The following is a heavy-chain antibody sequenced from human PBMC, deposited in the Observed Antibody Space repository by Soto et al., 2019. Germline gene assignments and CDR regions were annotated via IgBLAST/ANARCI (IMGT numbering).Heavy chain of an antibody. D-gene: IGHD1-26*01. CDR3: SRRRERSVRYCLDL. J-gene: IGHJ5*02. V-gene: IGHV1-8*01. CDR2: LNPNHGNA. Sequence: VKVFCKGSGVTFITYDFSWVRRAAGQGLEWMGWLNPNHGNAGFAQKFRGRINMTRYTSISTAYLELSSLRSDDSAVYFCSRRRERSVRYCLDLWGQGTHVTVSS. CDR1: GVTFITYD.